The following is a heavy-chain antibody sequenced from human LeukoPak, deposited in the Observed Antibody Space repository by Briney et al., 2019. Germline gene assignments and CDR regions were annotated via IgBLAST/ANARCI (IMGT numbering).Heavy chain of an antibody. D-gene: IGHD3-3*01. CDR3: ARGAVPLSRITIFGHPSYYFDY. V-gene: IGHV1-46*01. CDR2: INPSGGST. Sequence: EASVKVSCKASGYTFTSYYMHWVRQAPGQGLEWMGIINPSGGSTSYAQKFQGRVTMTRDTSTSTVYMELSSLRSEDTAVYYCARGAVPLSRITIFGHPSYYFDYWGQGTLVTVSS. J-gene: IGHJ4*02. CDR1: GYTFTSYY.